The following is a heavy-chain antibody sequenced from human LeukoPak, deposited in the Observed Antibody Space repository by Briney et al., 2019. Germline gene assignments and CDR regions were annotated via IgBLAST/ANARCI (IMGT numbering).Heavy chain of an antibody. CDR1: GFTFSNTW. Sequence: GGSLRLSCAASGFTFSNTWMNWVPQAPGKGPEWVGRLKRIIDGGTTDYAAPVKGRFTVSRDDSINTLYLQMSSLKTEDTAVYYCAAQGGSGDLRYWGQGTLVTVSS. J-gene: IGHJ4*02. V-gene: IGHV3-15*01. CDR3: AAQGGSGDLRY. D-gene: IGHD4-17*01. CDR2: LKRIIDGGTT.